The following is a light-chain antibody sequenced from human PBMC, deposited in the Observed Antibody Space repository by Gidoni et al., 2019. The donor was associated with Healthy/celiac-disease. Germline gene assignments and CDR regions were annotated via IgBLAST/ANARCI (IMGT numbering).Light chain of an antibody. V-gene: IGLV4-69*01. CDR2: LNSDGSH. CDR3: QTWGTGIQV. Sequence: QLVLTQPPSASASLGASVKLTCTLRSGHSSYAIAWHQQQPEKGPRYLMKLNSDGSHSKGDGIPDRFSGSSSGAERYLTISSLQSEDEADYYCQTWGTGIQVFGGGTKRTVL. J-gene: IGLJ2*01. CDR1: SGHSSYA.